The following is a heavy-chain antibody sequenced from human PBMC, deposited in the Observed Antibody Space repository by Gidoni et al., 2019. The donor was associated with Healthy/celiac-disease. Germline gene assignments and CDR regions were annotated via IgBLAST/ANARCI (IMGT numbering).Heavy chain of an antibody. CDR3: ARHVVGVNNPFGGVIVPPLYSGYFDL. D-gene: IGHD3-16*02. J-gene: IGHJ2*01. V-gene: IGHV5-51*01. Sequence: EVQLVQSGAEVKKPGESLKISGKGSGYSFTSYWIGWVRQMPGKGLEWRGIIYPGDSDTRYSPSFQGQVTISADKSISTAYLQWSSLKASDTAMYYCARHVVGVNNPFGGVIVPPLYSGYFDLWGRGTLVTVSS. CDR1: GYSFTSYW. CDR2: IYPGDSDT.